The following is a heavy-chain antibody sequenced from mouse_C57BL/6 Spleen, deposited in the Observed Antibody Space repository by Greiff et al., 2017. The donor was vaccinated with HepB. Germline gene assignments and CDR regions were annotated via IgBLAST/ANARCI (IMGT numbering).Heavy chain of an antibody. CDR3: ARGVPGPYYSNDY. Sequence: EVKLMESGGGLVKPGGSLKLSCAASGFTFSDYGMHWVRQAPEKGLEWVAYISSGSSTIYYADTVKGRFTISRDNAKNTLFLQMTSLRSEDTAMYYCARGVPGPYYSNDYWGQGTTLTVSS. D-gene: IGHD2-5*01. CDR2: ISSGSSTI. J-gene: IGHJ2*01. CDR1: GFTFSDYG. V-gene: IGHV5-17*01.